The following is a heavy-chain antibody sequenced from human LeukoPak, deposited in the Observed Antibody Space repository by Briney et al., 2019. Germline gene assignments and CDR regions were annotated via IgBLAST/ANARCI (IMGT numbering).Heavy chain of an antibody. Sequence: SETLSLTCTVSGGSISSYYWSWIRQPPGKGLEWIGYIYYGGSTNYNPSLKSRVTISVDTSKNQFSLKLSSVTAADTAVYYCARQTYYYDSSGYPDVWGQGTTVTVSS. V-gene: IGHV4-59*01. J-gene: IGHJ6*02. D-gene: IGHD3-22*01. CDR3: ARQTYYYDSSGYPDV. CDR1: GGSISSYY. CDR2: IYYGGST.